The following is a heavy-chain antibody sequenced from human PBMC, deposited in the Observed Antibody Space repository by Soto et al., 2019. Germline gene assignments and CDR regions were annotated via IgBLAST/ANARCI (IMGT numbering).Heavy chain of an antibody. CDR3: ARSPIALYSSTGRNWFDP. Sequence: PGESLKISCKGSGYSFTSHWIGWVRQMPGKGLEWMGIIYPGDSDNRYSPSFQGKVTISADKSISTAYLQWSSLKASDTAMYYCARSPIALYSSTGRNWFDPWGQGTLVTVSS. CDR2: IYPGDSDN. CDR1: GYSFTSHW. V-gene: IGHV5-51*01. D-gene: IGHD6-13*01. J-gene: IGHJ5*02.